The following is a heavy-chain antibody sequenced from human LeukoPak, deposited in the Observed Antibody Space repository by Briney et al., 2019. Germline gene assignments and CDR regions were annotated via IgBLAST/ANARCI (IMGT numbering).Heavy chain of an antibody. V-gene: IGHV3-23*01. CDR2: ISGSSGGST. D-gene: IGHD5-12*01. J-gene: IGHJ4*02. CDR3: AKDRRSDSGFPDH. CDR1: GFTFSSYA. Sequence: PGGSLRLSCAASGFTFSSYAMSWVRQAPGKGLEWVSAISGSSGGSTYYADSVKGRFTISRDNSKNTLSLQMNSLRPEDTAMYYCAKDRRSDSGFPDHWGQGTLVIVSS.